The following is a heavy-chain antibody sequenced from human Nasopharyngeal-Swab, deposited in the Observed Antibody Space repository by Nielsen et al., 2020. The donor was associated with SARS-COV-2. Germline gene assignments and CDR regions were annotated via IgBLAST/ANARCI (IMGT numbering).Heavy chain of an antibody. CDR1: GFTFSDYY. CDR3: ARDFRDGLPYYDYSFDS. V-gene: IGHV3-11*01. D-gene: IGHD3-16*01. CDR2: ISGSGTTI. J-gene: IGHJ4*02. Sequence: GESLKISCEASGFTFSDYYMSWIRQAPGKGLEWISYISGSGTTIYYVDSVEGRFTISRDNAKNSLYLQMSSLRAEDTAVYYCARDFRDGLPYYDYSFDSWGQGTMVTVSS.